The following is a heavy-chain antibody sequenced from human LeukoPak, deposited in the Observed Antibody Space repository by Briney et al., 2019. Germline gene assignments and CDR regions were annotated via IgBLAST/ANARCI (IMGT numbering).Heavy chain of an antibody. Sequence: SETLSLTCAVYGGFFSGYYWSWIRQPPGKGLEWIGEINHSGSTNYNPSLKSRVTISVDTSKNQFSLKLSSVTAADTAVYYCARSLEMANMDVWGQGTTVTVSS. D-gene: IGHD5-24*01. CDR3: ARSLEMANMDV. J-gene: IGHJ6*02. CDR2: INHSGST. V-gene: IGHV4-34*01. CDR1: GGFFSGYY.